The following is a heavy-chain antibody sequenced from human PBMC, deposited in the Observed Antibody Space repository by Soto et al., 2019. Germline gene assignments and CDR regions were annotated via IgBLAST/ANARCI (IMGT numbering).Heavy chain of an antibody. V-gene: IGHV3-53*04. J-gene: IGHJ3*02. CDR3: ARAGCGDYVKGGSFDI. CDR2: IYSGGST. D-gene: IGHD4-17*01. CDR1: GFTVSSNY. Sequence: EVQLVESGGGLVQPGGSLRLSCAASGFTVSSNYMSWVRQAPGKGLEWVSVIYSGGSTYYADSVKGRFTISRHNSKNTLYLQINSRIAEDTAVYYCARAGCGDYVKGGSFDIWGQGTMVTVSS.